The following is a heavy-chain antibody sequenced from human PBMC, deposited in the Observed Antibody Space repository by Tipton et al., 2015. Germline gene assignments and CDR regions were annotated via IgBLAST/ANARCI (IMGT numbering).Heavy chain of an antibody. CDR1: AYSISSDYY. V-gene: IGHV4-61*01. D-gene: IGHD4-23*01. Sequence: TLSLTCAVSAYSISSDYYWSWIRQPPGKGLEWIGYIYYSGSTNYNPSLKSRVTISVDTSKNQFSLKLSSVTAADTAVYYCARALFYGGNTDWYFDLWAVAPWSLSPQ. CDR2: IYYSGST. CDR3: ARALFYGGNTDWYFDL. J-gene: IGHJ2*01.